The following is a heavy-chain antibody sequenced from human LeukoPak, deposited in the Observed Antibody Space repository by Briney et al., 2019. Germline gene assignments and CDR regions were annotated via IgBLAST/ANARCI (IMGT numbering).Heavy chain of an antibody. J-gene: IGHJ4*02. CDR3: ASTVYGDYTPLDY. D-gene: IGHD4-17*01. CDR1: GFTFSSYS. Sequence: GGSLRLSCAASGFTFSSYSMNWVRQAPGKGLEWVSSISSSSSYIYYADSVKGRFTISSDNAKNSLYLQMNSLRAEDTAVYYCASTVYGDYTPLDYWGQGTLVTVSS. CDR2: ISSSSSYI. V-gene: IGHV3-21*01.